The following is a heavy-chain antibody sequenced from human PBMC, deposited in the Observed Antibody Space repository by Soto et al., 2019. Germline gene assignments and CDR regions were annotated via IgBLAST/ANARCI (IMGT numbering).Heavy chain of an antibody. CDR3: AREVVKLVPGNYTYYYYYGMDV. CDR1: GFSFSDYA. Sequence: PGGSLRLSCAASGFSFSDYAVHWVRQAPDKGLEWLSVISYNGRHTYYADSVKGRFSISRDNSKNTLYLQMNSLRVDDMAVYFCAREVVKLVPGNYTYYYYYGMDVWGQGTTVTVSS. D-gene: IGHD1-7*01. CDR2: ISYNGRHT. V-gene: IGHV3-30*04. J-gene: IGHJ6*02.